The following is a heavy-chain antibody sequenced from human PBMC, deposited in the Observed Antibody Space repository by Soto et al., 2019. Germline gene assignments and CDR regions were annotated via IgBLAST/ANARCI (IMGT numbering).Heavy chain of an antibody. Sequence: SLKVSCKASGGTVSSYAISWVRQAPGQGLEWMGGIIPIFGTANYAQKFQGRVTITADESTSTAYMELSSLRSEDTAVYYCARGQQLLPYYFDSWGQGTLVTVSS. CDR2: IIPIFGTA. CDR1: GGTVSSYA. V-gene: IGHV1-69*01. J-gene: IGHJ4*02. CDR3: ARGQQLLPYYFDS. D-gene: IGHD6-6*01.